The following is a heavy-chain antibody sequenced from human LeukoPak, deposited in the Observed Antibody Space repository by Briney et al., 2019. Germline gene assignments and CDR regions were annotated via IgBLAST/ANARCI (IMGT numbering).Heavy chain of an antibody. CDR1: GFTFSSYA. CDR2: ISYDGSNK. Sequence: GGPLRLSCAAPGFTFSSYAMHWVRQAPGKGLEWVAVISYDGSNKYYADSVKGRFTISRDDSKNTLYLQMNSLRAEDTAVYYCARDTSYYYDSSGYSVDYWGQGTLVTVSS. D-gene: IGHD3-22*01. J-gene: IGHJ4*02. CDR3: ARDTSYYYDSSGYSVDY. V-gene: IGHV3-30*04.